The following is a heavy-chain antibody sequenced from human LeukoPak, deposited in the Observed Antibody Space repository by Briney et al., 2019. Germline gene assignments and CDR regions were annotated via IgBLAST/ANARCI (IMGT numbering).Heavy chain of an antibody. Sequence: ASVKVPCKASGHTFTGYYMHWVRQAPGQGLEWMGWINPNSGGTNYAQKFQGRVTMTRDTSISTAYMELSGLRSDDTAVYYCARDIGQGLRIYYYYGMDVWGQGTTVTVSS. CDR2: INPNSGGT. CDR1: GHTFTGYY. J-gene: IGHJ6*02. V-gene: IGHV1-2*02. CDR3: ARDIGQGLRIYYYYGMDV. D-gene: IGHD4-17*01.